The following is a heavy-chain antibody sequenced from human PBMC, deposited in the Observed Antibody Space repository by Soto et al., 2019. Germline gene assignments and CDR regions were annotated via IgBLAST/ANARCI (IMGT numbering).Heavy chain of an antibody. J-gene: IGHJ4*02. CDR2: AYHSGST. CDR1: GGFTSTNNW. CDR3: ARSPPSSYYGGSGTFDY. V-gene: IGHV4-4*02. Sequence: QLQLQESGPGLVRPSGTLSLTCAVSGGFTSTNNWWSWVRQPPEKGLEWIGDAYHSGSTEYNPSLKGRVSISVDKSKNQISLELTSAAAADTAVYYCARSPPSSYYGGSGTFDYWGQGTLVTVSS. D-gene: IGHD3-10*01.